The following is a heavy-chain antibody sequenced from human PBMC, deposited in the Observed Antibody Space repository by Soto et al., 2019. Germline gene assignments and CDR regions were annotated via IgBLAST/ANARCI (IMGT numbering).Heavy chain of an antibody. CDR3: ARSRTGTTYGGMDV. D-gene: IGHD1-7*01. CDR2: IHSGGDT. CDR1: GFAVSSNY. V-gene: IGHV3-66*01. J-gene: IGHJ6*02. Sequence: ESGGVLVQPGGSLRLSCAASGFAVSSNYMTWVRQAPGKGLEWVSVIHSGGDTHYADSVRGRFTISRDNSKNTLYLQMNSLRAEDTAVYYCARSRTGTTYGGMDVWGQGTTVTVSS.